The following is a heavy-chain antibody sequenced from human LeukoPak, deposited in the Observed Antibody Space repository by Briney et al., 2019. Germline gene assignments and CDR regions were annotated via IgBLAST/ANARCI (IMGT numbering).Heavy chain of an antibody. CDR2: IYYSGST. D-gene: IGHD3-10*01. V-gene: IGHV4-31*03. CDR1: GGXISSGGYY. Sequence: PSETLSLTCTVSGGXISSGGYYWSWIRQHPGKGLEWIGYIYYSGSTYYNPSLKSRVTISVDTSKNQFSLKLSSVTAADTAVYYCAREGHYYGSGSHYYFDYWGQGTLVTVSS. J-gene: IGHJ4*02. CDR3: AREGHYYGSGSHYYFDY.